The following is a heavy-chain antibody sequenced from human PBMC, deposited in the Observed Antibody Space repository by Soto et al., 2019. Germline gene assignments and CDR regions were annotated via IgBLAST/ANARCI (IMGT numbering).Heavy chain of an antibody. CDR3: AGDPITMVRGVIHY. D-gene: IGHD3-10*01. Sequence: GGSLRLSCAASGFTFSDYYMSWIRQAPGKGLEWVSYISSSGSTIYYADSVKGRFTISRDNAKNSLYLQMSSLRAEDTAVYYCAGDPITMVRGVIHYWGQGTLVTVSS. CDR2: ISSSGSTI. V-gene: IGHV3-11*01. J-gene: IGHJ4*02. CDR1: GFTFSDYY.